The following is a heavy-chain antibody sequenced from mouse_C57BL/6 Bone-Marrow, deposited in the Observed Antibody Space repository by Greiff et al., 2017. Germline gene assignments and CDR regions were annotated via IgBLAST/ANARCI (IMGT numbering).Heavy chain of an antibody. CDR3: AAYDYDGA. J-gene: IGHJ2*01. CDR1: GYTFTSYG. Sequence: VQRVESGAELARPGASVKLSCKASGYTFTSYGISWVKQRTGQGLEWIGEIYPRSGNTYYNEKFKGKATLTADKSSSTAYMELRSLTSEDSAVYFCAAYDYDGAWGQGTTLTVSS. CDR2: IYPRSGNT. D-gene: IGHD2-4*01. V-gene: IGHV1-81*01.